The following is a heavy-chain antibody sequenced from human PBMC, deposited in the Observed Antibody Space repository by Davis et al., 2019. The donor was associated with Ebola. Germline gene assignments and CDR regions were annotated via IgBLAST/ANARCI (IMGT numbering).Heavy chain of an antibody. J-gene: IGHJ6*02. CDR1: GFTVSSYY. V-gene: IGHV3-53*01. D-gene: IGHD6-6*01. Sequence: GESLKISCSASGFTVSSYYMSWVRQAPGKGLEWVSVSCSGGSRYYADSVKGRFTISRDKSKNTLYLQVNSLRAEDTAVHYCASDKCEYSSSSMGFVVEYYYYGMAVWGQGTTVTVSS. CDR2: SCSGGSR. CDR3: ASDKCEYSSSSMGFVVEYYYYGMAV.